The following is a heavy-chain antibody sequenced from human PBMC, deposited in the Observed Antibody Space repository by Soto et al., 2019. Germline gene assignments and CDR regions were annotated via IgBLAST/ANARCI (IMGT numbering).Heavy chain of an antibody. V-gene: IGHV4-31*03. CDR1: GGSISSGGYY. CDR3: ARDLRLGDYSGMDV. Sequence: QVQLQESGPGLVKPSQTLSLTCTVSGGSISSGGYYWSWIRQHPGKGLEWIGYIYYSGSTYYNPSLKRRVTISVDPSKNQFSLKLSSVTAADTAVYYCARDLRLGDYSGMDVWGQGTTVTVSS. J-gene: IGHJ6*02. D-gene: IGHD3-10*01. CDR2: IYYSGST.